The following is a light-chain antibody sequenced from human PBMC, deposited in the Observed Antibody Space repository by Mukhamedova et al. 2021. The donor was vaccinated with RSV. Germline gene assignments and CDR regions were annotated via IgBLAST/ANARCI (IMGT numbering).Light chain of an antibody. CDR3: QQYNNWWT. Sequence: ASQSVSSNLAWYQQKPGQAPRLLIYGASTRATGIPARFSGSGSGTEFTLTISSMQSEDFAVYYCQQYNNWWTFGQGTKVEIK. CDR1: QSVSSN. CDR2: GAS. J-gene: IGKJ1*01. V-gene: IGKV3-15*01.